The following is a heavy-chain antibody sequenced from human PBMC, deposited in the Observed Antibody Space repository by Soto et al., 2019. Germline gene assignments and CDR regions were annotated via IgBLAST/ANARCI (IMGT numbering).Heavy chain of an antibody. Sequence: QVQLQQWGAGLLKPSETLSLTCAVYGGSFSGYYWSWIRQPPGKGLEWIGEINHSGSTNYNPYLKSRVPISVDTSKNQCSLKLSCGTAADTAVYYCAICRPAYCTNGVCYGLTRCLCWFDPWGQGTLVTVSS. D-gene: IGHD2-8*01. CDR3: AICRPAYCTNGVCYGLTRCLCWFDP. CDR2: INHSGST. V-gene: IGHV4-34*01. J-gene: IGHJ5*02. CDR1: GGSFSGYY.